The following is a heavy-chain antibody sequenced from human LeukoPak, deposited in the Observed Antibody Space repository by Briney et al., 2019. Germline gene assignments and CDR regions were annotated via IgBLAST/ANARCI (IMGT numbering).Heavy chain of an antibody. CDR3: ARDRRVRGVITGGNWFDP. J-gene: IGHJ5*02. Sequence: SVKVSCKASGGTFSSYAISWVRQAPGQGLEWMGGIIPIFGTANYAQKFQGRVTITADESTSTAYMELSRLRSDDTAVYYCARDRRVRGVITGGNWFDPWGQGTLVTVSS. CDR2: IIPIFGTA. D-gene: IGHD3-10*01. V-gene: IGHV1-69*13. CDR1: GGTFSSYA.